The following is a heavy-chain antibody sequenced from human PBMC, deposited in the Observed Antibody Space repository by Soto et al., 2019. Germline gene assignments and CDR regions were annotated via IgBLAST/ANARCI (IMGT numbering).Heavy chain of an antibody. V-gene: IGHV3-30-3*01. CDR1: GFTFSSYA. Sequence: QVQLVESGGGVVQPGRSLRLSCAASGFTFSSYAMHWVRQAPGKGLEWVAVISYDGSNKYYADSVKGRFTISRDNSKNTLYLQMNSLRAEDTAVYYCAREDSGYEYYYGMDVWGQGPTVTVSS. CDR2: ISYDGSNK. CDR3: AREDSGYEYYYGMDV. J-gene: IGHJ6*02. D-gene: IGHD5-12*01.